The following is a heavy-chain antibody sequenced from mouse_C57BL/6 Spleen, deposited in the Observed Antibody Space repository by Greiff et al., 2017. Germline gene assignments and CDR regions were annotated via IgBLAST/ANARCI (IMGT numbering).Heavy chain of an antibody. CDR2: INPNNGGT. CDR1: GYTFTDYN. V-gene: IGHV1-18*01. CDR3: ARSSDYDGLAWFAY. D-gene: IGHD2-4*01. Sequence: VQLQQSGPELVKPGASVKIPCKASGYTFTDYNMDWVKQSHGKSLEWIGDINPNNGGTIYNQKFKGKATLTVDKSSSTAYMELRSLTSEDTAVYYCARSSDYDGLAWFAYWGQGTLVTVSA. J-gene: IGHJ3*01.